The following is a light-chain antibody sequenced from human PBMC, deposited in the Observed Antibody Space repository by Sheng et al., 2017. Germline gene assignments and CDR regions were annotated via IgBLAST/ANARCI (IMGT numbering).Light chain of an antibody. CDR2: GTS. CDR1: QSFSSSY. Sequence: EIVLTQSPGTLSVSPGERATLSCRASQSFSSSYLTWYQQKPGQPPRLLIYGTSTRATGIPDRFSGSGSGTDFTLTISRLEPEDFAVYHCQLYGRHGRTFGQGTKVEVK. J-gene: IGKJ1*01. V-gene: IGKV3-20*01. CDR3: QLYGRHGRT.